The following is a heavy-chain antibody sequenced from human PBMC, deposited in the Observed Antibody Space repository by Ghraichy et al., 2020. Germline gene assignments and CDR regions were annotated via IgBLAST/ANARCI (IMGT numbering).Heavy chain of an antibody. CDR3: ARGSAAEY. D-gene: IGHD1-14*01. Sequence: SETLSLTCVVSGASIRGNKWWSWVRQSPGKGREWIGSIFHTGSTNYNPSLKSRVRMSVDKSKNLISLKLTSVTAADTAVYYCARGSAAEYWGQGTLVTVSS. CDR2: IFHTGST. CDR1: GASIRGNKW. J-gene: IGHJ4*02. V-gene: IGHV4/OR15-8*01.